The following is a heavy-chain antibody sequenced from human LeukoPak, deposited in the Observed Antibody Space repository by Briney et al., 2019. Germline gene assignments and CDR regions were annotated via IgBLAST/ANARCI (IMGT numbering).Heavy chain of an antibody. CDR3: AKDGIVVSYFDY. V-gene: IGHV3-30*18. Sequence: GGSLRLSCAASGFTFSSYGIHWVRQAPGKGLEWVAIISYDGSNKYYADSVKGRFTISRDNTKNTLYLQMNSLRAEDTATDYCAKDGIVVSYFDYWGQGTLVTVSS. D-gene: IGHD3-22*01. CDR2: ISYDGSNK. J-gene: IGHJ4*02. CDR1: GFTFSSYG.